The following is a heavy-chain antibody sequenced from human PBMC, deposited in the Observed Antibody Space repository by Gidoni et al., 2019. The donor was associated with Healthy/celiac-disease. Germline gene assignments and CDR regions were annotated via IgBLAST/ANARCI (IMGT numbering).Heavy chain of an antibody. CDR2: IWYDGSNK. V-gene: IGHV3-33*01. D-gene: IGHD6-13*01. J-gene: IGHJ4*02. CDR3: ARDDGRSSSWLYYFDY. Sequence: GKGLEWVAVIWYDGSNKYYADSVKGRFTISRDNSKNTLYLQMNSLRAEDTAVYYCARDDGRSSSWLYYFDYWGQGTLVTVSS.